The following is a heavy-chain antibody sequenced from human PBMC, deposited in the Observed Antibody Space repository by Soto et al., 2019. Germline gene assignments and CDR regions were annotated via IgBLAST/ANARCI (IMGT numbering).Heavy chain of an antibody. CDR3: AYRSGGTGSYFDH. CDR2: IYWDDDK. Sequence: QITLKESGPTVVKPTQTLTLTCTFSGFSVNSKGVGVGWIRQPPGKALEYVALIYWDDDKRYSPSLRHRLTITKDASGNQVVFSLADVDPVDTGTYYCAYRSGGTGSYFDHWGPGIGVTVSS. J-gene: IGHJ4*02. D-gene: IGHD3-10*01. V-gene: IGHV2-5*02. CDR1: GFSVNSKGVG.